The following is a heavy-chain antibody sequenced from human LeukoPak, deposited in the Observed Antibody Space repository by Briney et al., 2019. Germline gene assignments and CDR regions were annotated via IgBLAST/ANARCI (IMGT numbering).Heavy chain of an antibody. V-gene: IGHV3-74*01. CDR3: ARGGYSSGSDY. D-gene: IGHD6-19*01. CDR1: GFTLSSYW. Sequence: GGSLRLSCAASGFTLSSYWMHWVRQAPGKGLVWVSRINSDGSSTSYADSVKGRFTISRDNAKNTLYLQMNSLRAEDTAVYYCARGGYSSGSDYWGQGTLVTVSS. CDR2: INSDGSST. J-gene: IGHJ4*02.